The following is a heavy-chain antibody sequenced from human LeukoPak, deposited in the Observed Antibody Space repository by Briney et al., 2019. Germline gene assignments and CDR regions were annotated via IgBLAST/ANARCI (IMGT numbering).Heavy chain of an antibody. J-gene: IGHJ4*02. CDR2: ISGSGGST. CDR1: GFTFTSYA. V-gene: IGHV3-23*01. Sequence: PGGSLRLSCAASGFTFTSYAMSWVRQAPGKGLEWVSAISGSGGSTYYADSVKGRFTISRDNSKNTLNLQMSSLRAEDTAVYYCAKARAPNSGVDYWGPGTLVTVSS. CDR3: AKARAPNSGVDY. D-gene: IGHD6-19*01.